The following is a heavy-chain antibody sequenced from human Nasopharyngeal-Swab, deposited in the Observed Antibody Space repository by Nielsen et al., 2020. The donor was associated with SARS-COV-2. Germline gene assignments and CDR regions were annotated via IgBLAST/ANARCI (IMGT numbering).Heavy chain of an antibody. Sequence: VRQAPGKGLEWVAVIWYDGSNKYYADSVKGRFTISRDNSKNTLHLQMNSLRAEDTAVYYCARVQNYCSGGSCSTLDAFDIWGQGTMVTVSS. J-gene: IGHJ3*02. CDR3: ARVQNYCSGGSCSTLDAFDI. V-gene: IGHV3-33*01. D-gene: IGHD2-15*01. CDR2: IWYDGSNK.